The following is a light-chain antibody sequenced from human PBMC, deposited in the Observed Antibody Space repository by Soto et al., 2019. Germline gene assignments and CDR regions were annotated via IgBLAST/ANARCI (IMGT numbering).Light chain of an antibody. J-gene: IGLJ1*01. CDR3: CSYAGSYTFYV. V-gene: IGLV2-11*01. Sequence: QSALTQPRSVSGSPGQSVTISCTGTSSDVGGYNYVSWYKQHPGKAPKLMIYDVSKRPSGVPDRFSGSKSGNTASLTISGLQAEDEADYYCCSYAGSYTFYVFGTGTKVTVL. CDR2: DVS. CDR1: SSDVGGYNY.